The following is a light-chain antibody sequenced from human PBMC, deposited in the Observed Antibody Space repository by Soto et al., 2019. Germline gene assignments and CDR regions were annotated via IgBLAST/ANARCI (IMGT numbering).Light chain of an antibody. CDR1: QGISNY. CDR3: QKYNSAPYT. Sequence: DIQMTQSPSSLSASVGDRVTITCRASQGISNYLAWYQQKPGKVPKLLIYAASTLQSGVPSRFSGSGSGTDFTRTISSLQPEDVATYYWQKYNSAPYTFVQGTKLEIK. CDR2: AAS. V-gene: IGKV1-27*01. J-gene: IGKJ2*01.